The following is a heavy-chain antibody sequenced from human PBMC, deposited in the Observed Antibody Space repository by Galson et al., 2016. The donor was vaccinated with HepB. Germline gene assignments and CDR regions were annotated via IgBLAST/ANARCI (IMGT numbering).Heavy chain of an antibody. CDR1: GYSFPSYW. D-gene: IGHD1-1*01. Sequence: QSGAEVKKPGESLKISCSGSGYSFPSYWIGWVRQMPGKGLEWMGVIYPGDANTRYSPSFPGLVTISADKSVSTAYLQWRSLKASDTAIYYCARVAQQLERAGFDIWGQGTMVTVSS. V-gene: IGHV5-51*01. CDR3: ARVAQQLERAGFDI. CDR2: IYPGDANT. J-gene: IGHJ3*02.